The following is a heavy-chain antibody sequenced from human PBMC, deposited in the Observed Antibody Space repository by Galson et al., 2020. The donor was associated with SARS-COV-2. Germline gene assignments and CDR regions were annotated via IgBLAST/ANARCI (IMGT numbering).Heavy chain of an antibody. CDR3: TTGGTITIFGVVIILSAFDI. V-gene: IGHV3-15*01. J-gene: IGHJ3*02. D-gene: IGHD3-3*01. CDR2: IKSKTDGGTT. Sequence: GSLRLSCAASGFTFSNAWMSWVRQAPGKGLEWVGRIKSKTDGGTTDYAAPVKGRFTISREDSKNTLYLQMNSLKTEDTAVYYCTTGGTITIFGVVIILSAFDIWGQGTMVTVSS. CDR1: GFTFSNAW.